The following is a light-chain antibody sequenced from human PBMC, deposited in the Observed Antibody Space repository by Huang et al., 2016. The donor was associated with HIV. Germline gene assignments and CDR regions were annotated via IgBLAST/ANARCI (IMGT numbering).Light chain of an antibody. Sequence: PGERVTLSCRASESVSSSLAWYQQKSGQAPRLLIYDASTRATGIPARFSGSGSGTEFTLTINSLVSEDVGVYYCQQYNDWPPITFGQGTRLDMK. CDR3: QQYNDWPPIT. CDR1: ESVSSS. V-gene: IGKV3-15*01. J-gene: IGKJ5*01. CDR2: DAS.